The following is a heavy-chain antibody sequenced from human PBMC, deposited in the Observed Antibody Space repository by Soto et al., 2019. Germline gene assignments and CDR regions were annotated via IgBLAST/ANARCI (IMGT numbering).Heavy chain of an antibody. V-gene: IGHV4-30-4*08. D-gene: IGHD2-15*01. CDR2: IHYSGKT. Sequence: QVQLQESGPGLVKPSQTLSLTCSVSGGSISSGDHFWSWIRQPPGKGLEWIGYIHYSGKTYYNPSLKNRVTMSVDTSKNPFSLIVTPVAAAETAVYYCATNRPQDTPEDYFDYWGQGTLVTVPS. CDR1: GGSISSGDHF. J-gene: IGHJ4*02. CDR3: ATNRPQDTPEDYFDY.